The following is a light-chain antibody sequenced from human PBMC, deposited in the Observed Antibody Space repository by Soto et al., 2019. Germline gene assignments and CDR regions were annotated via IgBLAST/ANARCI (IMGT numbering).Light chain of an antibody. CDR2: DVS. Sequence: QFALTQPASVSGSPGQSNTISCTGTSSDVGGYNYVSWYQQHPGKAPKLMIYDVSNRPSGVSNRFSGSKSGNTASLTISGLQAEDEADYYCSSYTSSSTRVLGGGTKLTVL. V-gene: IGLV2-14*01. CDR1: SSDVGGYNY. CDR3: SSYTSSSTRV. J-gene: IGLJ3*02.